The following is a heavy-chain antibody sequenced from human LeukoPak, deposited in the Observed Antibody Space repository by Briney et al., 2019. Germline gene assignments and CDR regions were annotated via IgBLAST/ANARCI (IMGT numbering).Heavy chain of an antibody. D-gene: IGHD6-13*01. V-gene: IGHV4-34*01. J-gene: IGHJ4*02. CDR2: ISHSGST. Sequence: SETLSLTCAVYGASFSGYYWSWIRQPPGKGLEWIGEISHSGSTNYNPSLKSRVTISVDTSKNQFSLKLSSVTAADTAVYYCARGPIAAAGNDFDYWGQGTLVTVSS. CDR3: ARGPIAAAGNDFDY. CDR1: GASFSGYY.